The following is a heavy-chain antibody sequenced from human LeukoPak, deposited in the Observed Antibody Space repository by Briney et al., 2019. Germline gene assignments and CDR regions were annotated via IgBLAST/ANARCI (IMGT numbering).Heavy chain of an antibody. CDR2: IYTSGST. CDR1: GGSISSYY. CDR3: ARVQLYYDFWSGSPFGMDV. D-gene: IGHD3-3*01. J-gene: IGHJ6*02. Sequence: SETLSLTCTVSGGSISSYYWSWIRQPAGKGLEWIGRIYTSGSTKYNPSLKSRVTMSVDTSKNQFSLKLSSVTAADTAVYYCARVQLYYDFWSGSPFGMDVWGQGTTVTVSS. V-gene: IGHV4-4*07.